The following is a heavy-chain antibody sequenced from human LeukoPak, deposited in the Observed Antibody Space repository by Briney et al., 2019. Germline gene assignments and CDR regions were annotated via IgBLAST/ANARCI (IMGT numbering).Heavy chain of an antibody. CDR3: ATTYYYDSSGYYLLLDY. D-gene: IGHD3-22*01. CDR1: GYTFTSYD. J-gene: IGHJ4*02. Sequence: GASVKVSCKASGYTFTSYDINWVRQATGQGLEWIGWMNPNSGNTGYAQKFQGRVTMTRNTSISTAYMELSSLRSEDTAVYYCATTYYYDSSGYYLLLDYWGQGTLVTVSS. CDR2: MNPNSGNT. V-gene: IGHV1-8*01.